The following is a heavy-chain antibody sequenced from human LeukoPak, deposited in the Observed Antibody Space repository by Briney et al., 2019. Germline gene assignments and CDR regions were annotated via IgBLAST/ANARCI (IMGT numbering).Heavy chain of an antibody. Sequence: GGSLRLSCAASGFTFSSYGMHWVRQAPGKGLEWVAFIRYDGSNKYYADSVKGRFTISRDNSKNTLYLQMNSLRSEDTAVYYCARDREAVAAAGDLXXYFDLXXXXTLVTV. CDR3: ARDREAVAAAGDLXXYFDL. CDR1: GFTFSSYG. V-gene: IGHV3-30*02. CDR2: IRYDGSNK. D-gene: IGHD6-13*01. J-gene: IGHJ2*01.